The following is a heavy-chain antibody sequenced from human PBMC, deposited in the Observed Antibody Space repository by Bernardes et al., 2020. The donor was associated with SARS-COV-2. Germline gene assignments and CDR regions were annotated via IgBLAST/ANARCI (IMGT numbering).Heavy chain of an antibody. CDR3: ARRYGEFPQSFSRFDS. J-gene: IGHJ4*02. Sequence: ASVKVSCRAPRYTFADYSIHWVRQAPGQGLEWMGWMYPKRNYAHYTQTFQGRVVMTTDTSIVTAYMELNGLRSDDTAVYYCARRYGEFPQSFSRFDSWGPGTLLTVSS. CDR2: MYPKRNYA. V-gene: IGHV1-2*02. CDR1: RYTFADYS. D-gene: IGHD3-10*01.